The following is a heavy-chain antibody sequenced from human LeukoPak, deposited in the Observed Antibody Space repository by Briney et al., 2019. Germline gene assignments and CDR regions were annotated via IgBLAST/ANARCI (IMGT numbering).Heavy chain of an antibody. CDR1: GYTFTGSGWY. J-gene: IGHJ4*02. CDR3: ARDGPAQMVDFDY. Sequence: DSVKVSCTASGYTFTGSGWYLYWLRQAPGQGLECVGWIHPNNGATLYAQKFQGRVAMTTDTSISTAYMELSRLRPDDTAMYYCARDGPAQMVDFDYWGQGTLVTVSS. D-gene: IGHD3-10*01. CDR2: IHPNNGAT. V-gene: IGHV1-2*02.